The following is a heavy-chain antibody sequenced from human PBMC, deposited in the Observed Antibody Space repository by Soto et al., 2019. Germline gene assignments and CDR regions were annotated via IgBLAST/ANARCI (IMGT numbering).Heavy chain of an antibody. D-gene: IGHD1-26*01. Sequence: SETLSLTCTVSSGSISSSSYFWAWIRQPPGKGLEWIGNIYYSGSTYYNPSLKSRVTISVDTSKNQFSLKLSSVTAADTAVYYCARLLRYYPFYYYYMDVWGKGTTVTVSS. CDR2: IYYSGST. CDR3: ARLLRYYPFYYYYMDV. J-gene: IGHJ6*03. V-gene: IGHV4-39*01. CDR1: SGSISSSSYF.